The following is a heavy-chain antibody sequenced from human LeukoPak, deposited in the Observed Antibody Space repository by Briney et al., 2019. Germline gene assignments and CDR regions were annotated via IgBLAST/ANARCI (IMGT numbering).Heavy chain of an antibody. CDR1: GGSISSYY. Sequence: PSETLSLTCIVSGGSISSYYWSWIRQPPGKGLEWIGYIYYSGSTNYNPSLKSRVTISVDTSKNQFSLKLSSVTAADTAVYYCARDLLTSSQYSSGWYDAFDIWGQGTMVTVSS. V-gene: IGHV4-59*01. J-gene: IGHJ3*02. D-gene: IGHD6-19*01. CDR2: IYYSGST. CDR3: ARDLLTSSQYSSGWYDAFDI.